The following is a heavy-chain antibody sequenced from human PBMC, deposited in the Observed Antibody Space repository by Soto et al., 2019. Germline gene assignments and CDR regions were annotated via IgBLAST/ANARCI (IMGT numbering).Heavy chain of an antibody. D-gene: IGHD5-18*01. Sequence: QITLKESGPTRVRPTQTLALTCTFSGFSLTTSGVGVGWIRKTPGKALEWLAVIYWDDDKRYSPSLKSRLTITKDTSKNQVVLTMADMDPVDTATYFCAHRGYMYGNWDQGYFDYWRQGTLVTVSS. CDR3: AHRGYMYGNWDQGYFDY. CDR2: IYWDDDK. J-gene: IGHJ4*02. CDR1: GFSLTTSGVG. V-gene: IGHV2-5*02.